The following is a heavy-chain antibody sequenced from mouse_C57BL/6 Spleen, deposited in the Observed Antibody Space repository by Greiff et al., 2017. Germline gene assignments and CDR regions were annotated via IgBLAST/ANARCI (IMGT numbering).Heavy chain of an antibody. CDR1: GFSLTSYG. CDR3: AKMKGGYGPYAMDY. D-gene: IGHD1-1*02. V-gene: IGHV2-4*01. CDR2: IWSGGST. J-gene: IGHJ4*01. Sequence: QVQLQQSGPGLVQPSQSLSITCTVSGFSLTSYGVHWVRQPPGKGLEWLGVIWSGGSTDYNAAFISRLSISKDNSKSQVFFKMNSLQADDTAIYYCAKMKGGYGPYAMDYWGQGTSVTVSS.